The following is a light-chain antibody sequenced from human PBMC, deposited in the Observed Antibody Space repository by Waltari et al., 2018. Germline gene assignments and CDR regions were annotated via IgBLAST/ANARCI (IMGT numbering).Light chain of an antibody. J-gene: IGLJ1*01. CDR3: QSADTSGNYV. CDR1: ALPNKY. Sequence: SYELTQTPSVSVSPGQTARITCSGDALPNKYAYWYQQKPGQAPVVVIYKDTQRPSGIPARFSGSTSGTTVTLTSSGVQAEDEADYYCQSADTSGNYVFGPGTKVTVV. V-gene: IGLV3-25*03. CDR2: KDT.